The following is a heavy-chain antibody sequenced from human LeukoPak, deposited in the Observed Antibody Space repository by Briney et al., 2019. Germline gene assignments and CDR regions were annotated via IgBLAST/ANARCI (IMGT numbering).Heavy chain of an antibody. CDR2: VSAYNGNT. CDR1: GYTFTSYG. Sequence: ASVKVSCKASGYTFTSYGINWVRQAPGQGLEWMGWVSAYNGNTNYVQKLQGRVTMTTDTSTSTAYVELRSLRSDDTAVYYCARWTFGGVIDPQPDYWGQGTLVTVSS. V-gene: IGHV1-18*01. J-gene: IGHJ4*02. D-gene: IGHD3-16*02. CDR3: ARWTFGGVIDPQPDY.